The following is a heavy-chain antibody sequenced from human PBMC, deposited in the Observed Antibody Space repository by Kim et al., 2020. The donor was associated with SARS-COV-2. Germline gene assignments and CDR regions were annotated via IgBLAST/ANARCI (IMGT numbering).Heavy chain of an antibody. CDR2: IKSKTDGGTT. D-gene: IGHD2-2*01. V-gene: IGHV3-15*01. CDR3: TTDDIVVVPGYYYYYGMDV. CDR1: GFTFSNAW. Sequence: GGSLRLSCAASGFTFSNAWMSWVRQAPGKGLEWVGRIKSKTDGGTTDYAAPVKGRFTISRDDSKNTLYLQMNSLKTEDTAVYYCTTDDIVVVPGYYYYYGMDVWGQGTTVTVSS. J-gene: IGHJ6*02.